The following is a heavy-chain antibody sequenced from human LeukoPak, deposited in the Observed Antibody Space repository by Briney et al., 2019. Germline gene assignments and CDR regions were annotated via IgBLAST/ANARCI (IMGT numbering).Heavy chain of an antibody. CDR1: GFTFSSYA. CDR2: ISYDGSNK. Sequence: PGGSLRLSCEASGFTFSSYAMSWVRQAPGKGLEWVAVISYDGSNKYYADSVKGRFTISRDNSKNTLYLQMNSLRAEDTAVYYCARDGTLPPDYYYMDVWGKGTTVTVSS. CDR3: ARDGTLPPDYYYMDV. J-gene: IGHJ6*03. D-gene: IGHD1-26*01. V-gene: IGHV3-30*01.